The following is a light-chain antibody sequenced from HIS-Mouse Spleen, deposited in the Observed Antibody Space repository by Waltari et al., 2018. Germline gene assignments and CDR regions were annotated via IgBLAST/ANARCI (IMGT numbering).Light chain of an antibody. J-gene: IGLJ2*01. CDR1: SRDVGVYNY. CDR2: DVS. Sequence: QSALTQPRSVSGSPGQSVTISCTAPSRDVGVYNYFPWYQQHPGKAPKLMIYDVSKRPSGVPDRFSGSKSGNTASLTISGLQAEDEADYYCCSYAGSYPVVFGGGTKLTVL. CDR3: CSYAGSYPVV. V-gene: IGLV2-11*01.